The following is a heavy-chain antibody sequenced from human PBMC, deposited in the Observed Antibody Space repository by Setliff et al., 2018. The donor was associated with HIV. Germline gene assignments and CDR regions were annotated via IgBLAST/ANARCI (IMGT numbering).Heavy chain of an antibody. D-gene: IGHD6-6*01. Sequence: ASVKVSCKASGYTFTNYGISWLRQAPGQGLEWMGWVSGYNSDTKYAEKVQGRVTMTTDTSTGTAYMELRSLRSDDTAVYYCAREVVPTSEYHTFDSWGQGSLVTVSS. V-gene: IGHV1-18*04. CDR2: VSGYNSDT. J-gene: IGHJ4*02. CDR3: AREVVPTSEYHTFDS. CDR1: GYTFTNYG.